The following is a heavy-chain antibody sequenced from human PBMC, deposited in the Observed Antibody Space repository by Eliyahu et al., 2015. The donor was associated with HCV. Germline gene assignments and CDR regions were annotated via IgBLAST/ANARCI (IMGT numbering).Heavy chain of an antibody. Sequence: QVQLVESGGGLVKPGGSLRLSXAASGFTFXDYSMSWXRQAPGKGLEWISFISTTSSYTNYADSVKGRFTISRDNAKHSLFLQMNSLRAEDMAVYYCARGNSGNYRSPFDYWGQGTLVTVSS. D-gene: IGHD1-26*01. CDR2: ISTTSSYT. J-gene: IGHJ4*02. CDR1: GFTFXDYS. V-gene: IGHV3-11*06. CDR3: ARGNSGNYRSPFDY.